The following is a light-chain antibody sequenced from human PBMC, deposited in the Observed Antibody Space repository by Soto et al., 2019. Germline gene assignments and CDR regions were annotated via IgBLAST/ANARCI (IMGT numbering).Light chain of an antibody. CDR1: QSVSSY. V-gene: IGKV3-11*01. CDR3: QQRSNWPLT. Sequence: EIVLTQSPATLSLSPGERATLSCRASQSVSSYLAWYQQKPGQAPRLLIYDASNRATGIPARFSGSGSGTDFPLTISSQDHDDFADYYCQQRSNWPLTFGGGTKVEIK. J-gene: IGKJ4*01. CDR2: DAS.